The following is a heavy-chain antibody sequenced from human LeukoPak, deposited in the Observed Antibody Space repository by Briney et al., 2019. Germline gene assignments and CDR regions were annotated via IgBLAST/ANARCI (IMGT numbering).Heavy chain of an antibody. CDR3: ARHPKKNWDDFAFDI. J-gene: IGHJ3*02. CDR1: GSSFTSYW. D-gene: IGHD1-1*01. V-gene: IGHV5-51*01. Sequence: KPGESLKISCKGSGSSFTSYWIGWVRQMPGKGLEWMGIIYPGDSDTRYSPSFQGQVTISADKSISTAYLQWSSLKASDTAMYYCARHPKKNWDDFAFDIWGQGTMVTVSS. CDR2: IYPGDSDT.